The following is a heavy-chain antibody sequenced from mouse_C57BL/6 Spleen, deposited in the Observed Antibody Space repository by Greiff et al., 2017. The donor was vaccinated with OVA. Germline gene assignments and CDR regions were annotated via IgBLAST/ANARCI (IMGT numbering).Heavy chain of an antibody. CDR2: IYPGDGDT. Sequence: VQLQESGPELVKPGASVKISCKASGYAFSSSWMNWVKQRPGKGLEWIGRIYPGDGDTNYNGKFKGKATLTADKSSSTAYMQLSSLTSEDSAVYFCARSRDYYGSSYMFAYWGQGTLVTVSA. J-gene: IGHJ3*01. CDR3: ARSRDYYGSSYMFAY. V-gene: IGHV1-82*01. D-gene: IGHD1-1*01. CDR1: GYAFSSSW.